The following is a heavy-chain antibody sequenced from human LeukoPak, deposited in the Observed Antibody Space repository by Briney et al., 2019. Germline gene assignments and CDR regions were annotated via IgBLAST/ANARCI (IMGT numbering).Heavy chain of an antibody. V-gene: IGHV4-59*08. CDR2: IYYSGST. CDR1: GGSISSYY. Sequence: SETLSLTCTVSGGSISSYYWSWIRQPPGKGLEWIGYIYYSGSTNYNPSLKSRVTISVDTSKNQFSLKLSSVTAADTAVYYCARHDFVYGGFDPWGQGTLVTVSS. D-gene: IGHD2-21*02. J-gene: IGHJ5*02. CDR3: ARHDFVYGGFDP.